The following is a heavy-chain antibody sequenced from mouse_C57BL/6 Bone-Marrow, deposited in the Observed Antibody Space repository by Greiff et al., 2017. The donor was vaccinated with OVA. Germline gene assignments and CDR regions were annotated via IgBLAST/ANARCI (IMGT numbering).Heavy chain of an antibody. V-gene: IGHV1-80*01. Sequence: VKLQESGAELVKPGASVKISCKASGYAFSSYWMNWVKQRPGKGLEWIGQIYPGDGDTNYNGKFKGKATLTADKSSSTAYMQLSSLTSEDSAVYFCARGPSMMVTFFDYWGQGTTLTVSS. D-gene: IGHD2-3*01. CDR3: ARGPSMMVTFFDY. J-gene: IGHJ2*01. CDR1: GYAFSSYW. CDR2: IYPGDGDT.